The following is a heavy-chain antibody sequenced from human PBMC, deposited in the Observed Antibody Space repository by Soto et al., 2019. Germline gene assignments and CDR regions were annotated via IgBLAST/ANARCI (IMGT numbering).Heavy chain of an antibody. J-gene: IGHJ4*02. CDR2: VNGDGSST. Sequence: EVQLVESGGGLVQPGGSLRLSCAVSGFPSSNWMHWVRQAPGKGLVWVSRVNGDGSSTTYADSVKGRFTISRDNAKNTLYLQMNSLRAEDTAVYYCTGAFSSGPTLGYWGRGTLLTVSS. D-gene: IGHD6-25*01. CDR1: GFPSSNW. CDR3: TGAFSSGPTLGY. V-gene: IGHV3-74*03.